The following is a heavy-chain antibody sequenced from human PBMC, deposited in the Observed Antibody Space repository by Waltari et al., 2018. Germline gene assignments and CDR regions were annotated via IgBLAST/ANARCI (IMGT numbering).Heavy chain of an antibody. CDR1: GFTFSSYS. J-gene: IGHJ6*02. Sequence: EVQLVESGGGLVKPGGSLRLSCAASGFTFSSYSMTWVRQAPGKGLEWVSSISSSSSYIYYADSVKGRFTISRDNAKNSLYLQMNSLRAEDTAVYYCARDGATVTLPYYGMDVWGQGTTVTVSS. D-gene: IGHD4-4*01. V-gene: IGHV3-21*01. CDR3: ARDGATVTLPYYGMDV. CDR2: ISSSSSYI.